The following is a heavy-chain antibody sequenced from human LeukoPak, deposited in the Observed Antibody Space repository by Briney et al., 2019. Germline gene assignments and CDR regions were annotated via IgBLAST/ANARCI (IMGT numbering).Heavy chain of an antibody. CDR2: IWYDGSNK. V-gene: IGHV3-33*01. Sequence: GGSLRLSCAASGFTFSSYGMHWVRQAPGKGLEWVAVIWYDGSNKYYADSVKGRFTISRDNSKNTLYLQMNSLRAEDTAVYYCARERARAAAIDYWGQGTLVTASS. CDR3: ARERARAAAIDY. CDR1: GFTFSSYG. D-gene: IGHD6-13*01. J-gene: IGHJ4*02.